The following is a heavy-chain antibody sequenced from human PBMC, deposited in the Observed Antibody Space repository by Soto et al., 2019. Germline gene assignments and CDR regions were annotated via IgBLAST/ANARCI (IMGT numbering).Heavy chain of an antibody. D-gene: IGHD4-17*01. V-gene: IGHV1-3*01. CDR2: INAGNGNT. Sequence: GASVKVSCKASGYTFTSYAMHWVRQAPGQRLEWMGWINAGNGNTKYSQKFQGRVTITRDTSASTAYMELSSLRSDDTAVYYCARDDFDDLSMDVWGQGTTVTVSS. J-gene: IGHJ6*02. CDR1: GYTFTSYA. CDR3: ARDDFDDLSMDV.